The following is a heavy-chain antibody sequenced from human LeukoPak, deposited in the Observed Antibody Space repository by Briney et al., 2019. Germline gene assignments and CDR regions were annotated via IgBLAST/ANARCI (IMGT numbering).Heavy chain of an antibody. Sequence: SETLSLTCAVYGGSFSGYYWSWIRQPPGKGLEWIGEINHSGSTNYNPSLKSRVTISVDTSKNQFSLKLSSVTAADTAVYYCARLLYGSGSYYNYYYYMDVWGKGTTVTVSS. CDR3: ARLLYGSGSYYNYYYYMDV. V-gene: IGHV4-34*01. CDR1: GGSFSGYY. J-gene: IGHJ6*03. CDR2: INHSGST. D-gene: IGHD3-10*01.